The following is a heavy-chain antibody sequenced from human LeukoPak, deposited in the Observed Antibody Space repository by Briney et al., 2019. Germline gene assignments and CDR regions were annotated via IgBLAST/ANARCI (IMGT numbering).Heavy chain of an antibody. J-gene: IGHJ3*02. V-gene: IGHV1-69*01. D-gene: IGHD4-11*01. CDR3: ARDLVSGDYTYAFDI. Sequence: GSSVKVSCKASGGTFSSYAISWVRQAPGQGLEWMGGIIPIFGTANYAQKFQGRVTITADESTSTAYMELSSLGSEDTAVYYCARDLVSGDYTYAFDIWGQGTMVTVSS. CDR2: IIPIFGTA. CDR1: GGTFSSYA.